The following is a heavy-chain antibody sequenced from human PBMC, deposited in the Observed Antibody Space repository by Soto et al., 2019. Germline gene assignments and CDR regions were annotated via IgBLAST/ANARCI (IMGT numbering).Heavy chain of an antibody. CDR1: GFTVSSNY. J-gene: IGHJ6*03. CDR3: ARDVNYYYMDV. Sequence: GGSLRLSCAASGFTVSSNYMSWVRQAPGKGLEWVSIIYSGGSTYYADSVKGRFNISRDNSKNTLYLQMNSLRAEDTAVYYCARDVNYYYMDVWGKGTTVTVSS. D-gene: IGHD3-16*02. CDR2: IYSGGST. V-gene: IGHV3-66*01.